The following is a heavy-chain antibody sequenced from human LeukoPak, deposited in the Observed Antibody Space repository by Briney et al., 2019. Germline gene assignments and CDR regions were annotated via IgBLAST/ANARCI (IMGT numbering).Heavy chain of an antibody. V-gene: IGHV1-69*04. J-gene: IGHJ4*02. D-gene: IGHD2-15*01. Sequence: ASVKASCKASGGTFRSNAISWVRQAPGQGPEWMGRITPILGTAEYAEKFQGRATISADKSTSTAYMELSSLKSEDTALYYCARGKGFVGHFDSWGQGTRVTVSS. CDR1: GGTFRSNA. CDR2: ITPILGTA. CDR3: ARGKGFVGHFDS.